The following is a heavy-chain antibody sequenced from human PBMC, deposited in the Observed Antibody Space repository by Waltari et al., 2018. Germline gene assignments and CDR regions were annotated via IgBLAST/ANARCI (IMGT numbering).Heavy chain of an antibody. V-gene: IGHV3-66*04. CDR2: IQSDGTT. CDR3: ARHDYGGY. CDR1: GFTVSSDF. J-gene: IGHJ4*02. D-gene: IGHD4-17*01. Sequence: EVPLVASGGGLVQPGGSLGLSCAASGFTVSSDFMSWVRQAPGKGLEWVSVIQSDGTTYYADSVKGRFTVSRDTSKNTVYLQMNSLRDEDTAVYYCARHDYGGYWGQGTLVTVSS.